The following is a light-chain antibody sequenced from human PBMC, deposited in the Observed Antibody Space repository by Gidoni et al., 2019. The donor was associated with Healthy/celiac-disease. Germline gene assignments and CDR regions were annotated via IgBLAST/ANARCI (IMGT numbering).Light chain of an antibody. CDR1: QGISSY. CDR2: AAS. Sequence: AIRMTQSPSSFSASTGDRVTITCRASQGISSYIAWYQQKPGKAPMLLLYAASTLQSWVPSRFSGGGSGTDFTLTISCLQSADFATYYCQQYYSYPRVTFGGGTKVEIK. CDR3: QQYYSYPRVT. V-gene: IGKV1-8*01. J-gene: IGKJ4*01.